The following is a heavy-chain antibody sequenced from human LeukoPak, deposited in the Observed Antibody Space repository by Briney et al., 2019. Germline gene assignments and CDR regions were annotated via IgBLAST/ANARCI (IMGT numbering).Heavy chain of an antibody. D-gene: IGHD3-22*01. J-gene: IGHJ4*02. CDR1: GGSISSSSYY. V-gene: IGHV4-39*01. Sequence: SETLSLTCTVSGGSISSSSYYWGWIRQPPGKGLEWIGSIYYSGSTYYNPSLKSRVTISVDTSKNQFSLKLSPVTAADTAVYYCARSPDYYDSSGYYNYWGQGTLVTVSS. CDR2: IYYSGST. CDR3: ARSPDYYDSSGYYNY.